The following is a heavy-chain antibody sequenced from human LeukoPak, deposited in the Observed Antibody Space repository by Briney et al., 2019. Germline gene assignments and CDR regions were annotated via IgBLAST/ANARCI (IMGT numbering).Heavy chain of an antibody. D-gene: IGHD1-26*01. CDR3: AKEGQWELLIYYYYYMDV. J-gene: IGHJ6*03. CDR2: IHYTGST. CDR1: GGSISSYY. Sequence: SETLSLTCTASGGSISSYYWSWIRQSPGKGLECIGYIHYTGSTNYNPSLKSRVTISVETSKNQFSLKLKSVTAADTAVYYCAKEGQWELLIYYYYYMDVWGKGTTVTITS. V-gene: IGHV4-59*01.